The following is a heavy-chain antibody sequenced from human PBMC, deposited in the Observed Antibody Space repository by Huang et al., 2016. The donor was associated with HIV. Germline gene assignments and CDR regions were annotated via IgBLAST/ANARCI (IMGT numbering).Heavy chain of an antibody. J-gene: IGHJ2*01. CDR2: INGEGSST. D-gene: IGHD7-27*01. CDR3: ARGTRLTGLWYFDL. CDR1: GFTFSSYW. Sequence: EVQLVESGGGLVQPGGSLRLSCAASGFTFSSYWMHWVRQAPGKGLVRVSRINGEGSSTNYADSGKWRFTISRDNAKNTLYVQVNSLRAEDTAVYYCARGTRLTGLWYFDLWGRGTLVIVSS. V-gene: IGHV3-74*01.